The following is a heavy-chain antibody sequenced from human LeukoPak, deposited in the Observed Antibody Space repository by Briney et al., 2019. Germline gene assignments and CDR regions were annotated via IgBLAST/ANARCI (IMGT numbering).Heavy chain of an antibody. J-gene: IGHJ5*02. CDR2: INHSGST. CDR3: AREAPINCSGGSCYFESAWFDP. CDR1: GGSFSGYY. Sequence: SETLSLTCAVYGGSFSGYYWSWIRQPPGKGLEWIGEINHSGSTNYNPSLKSRVTISVDTSKNQFSLKLSSVTAADTAVYYCAREAPINCSGGSCYFESAWFDPWGQGTLVTVSS. V-gene: IGHV4-34*01. D-gene: IGHD2-15*01.